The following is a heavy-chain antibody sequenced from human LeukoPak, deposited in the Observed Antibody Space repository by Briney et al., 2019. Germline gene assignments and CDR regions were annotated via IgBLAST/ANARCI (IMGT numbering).Heavy chain of an antibody. Sequence: ASVKVSCKASGYTFTSYDINWVRQATGQGLEWMGWISAYNGNTNYAQKLQGRVTMTTDTSTSTAYMELRSLRSDDTAVYYCARDPRGLLWFGELSAPFDYWGQGTLVTVSS. V-gene: IGHV1-18*01. CDR2: ISAYNGNT. D-gene: IGHD3-10*01. J-gene: IGHJ4*02. CDR1: GYTFTSYD. CDR3: ARDPRGLLWFGELSAPFDY.